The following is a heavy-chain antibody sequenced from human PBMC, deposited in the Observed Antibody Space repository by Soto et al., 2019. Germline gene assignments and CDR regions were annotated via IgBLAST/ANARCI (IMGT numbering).Heavy chain of an antibody. D-gene: IGHD1-7*01. CDR2: ISSSSSYI. CDR3: ASGSQTGTNWFDP. Sequence: GGSLRLSCAASGFTFSSYSMNWVRQAPGKGLEWVSYISSSSSYIYYADSVKGRFTISRDNAKNSLYLQMNSLRAEDTAVYYCASGSQTGTNWFDPWGQGTLVTVSS. V-gene: IGHV3-21*05. CDR1: GFTFSSYS. J-gene: IGHJ5*02.